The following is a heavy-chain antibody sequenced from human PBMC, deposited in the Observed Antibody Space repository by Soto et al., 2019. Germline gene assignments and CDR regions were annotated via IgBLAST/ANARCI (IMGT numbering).Heavy chain of an antibody. D-gene: IGHD1-1*01. CDR2: MSHSGGT. CDR1: GGSVNNRNYY. V-gene: IGHV4-34*01. J-gene: IGHJ3*02. CDR3: ARVERGTATTVVDAFDI. Sequence: SETLSLTCAVFGGSVNNRNYYWSCIRQPPGKGLEWIGEMSHSGGTHFNPSLKSRVTISVDTSKNQFSLKMSSVTAADTALYYCARVERGTATTVVDAFDIWGPGTMVTVSS.